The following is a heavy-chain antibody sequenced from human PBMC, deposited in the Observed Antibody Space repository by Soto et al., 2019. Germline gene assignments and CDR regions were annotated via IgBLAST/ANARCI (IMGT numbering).Heavy chain of an antibody. V-gene: IGHV3-11*01. D-gene: IGHD3-16*01. Sequence: QVQLVESGGDLVKPGGSLRLSCSASGSTFSDHYMGWIRQAPGRGLEWIAYISNSGATIYYTDSVKGRFTISRDNAKNSLFLQMNSLRSEDAAVYFCARLPYPWGWYDPWGQGTLVTVSS. J-gene: IGHJ5*02. CDR2: ISNSGATI. CDR3: ARLPYPWGWYDP. CDR1: GSTFSDHY.